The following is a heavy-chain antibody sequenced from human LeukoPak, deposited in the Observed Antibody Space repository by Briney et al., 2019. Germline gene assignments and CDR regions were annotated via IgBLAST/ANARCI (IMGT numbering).Heavy chain of an antibody. D-gene: IGHD2-8*01. Sequence: SETLSLTCAVYGGSFSGYYWSWIRQPPGKGLEWIGEINHSGSTNYNPSLKSRVTISVDTSKNQFSLKLSSVTAADTAVYYCAREGIVLMVYAYDYWGQGTLVTVSS. CDR3: AREGIVLMVYAYDY. J-gene: IGHJ4*02. V-gene: IGHV4-34*01. CDR2: INHSGST. CDR1: GGSFSGYY.